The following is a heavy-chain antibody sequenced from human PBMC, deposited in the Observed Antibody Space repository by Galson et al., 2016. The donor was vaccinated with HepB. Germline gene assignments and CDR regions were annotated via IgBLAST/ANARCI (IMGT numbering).Heavy chain of an antibody. CDR3: TRSLVVVAATQDYSYYYGMDV. J-gene: IGHJ6*02. V-gene: IGHV3-73*01. D-gene: IGHD2-15*01. CDR1: GFTFSGSA. CDR2: IRSKANSYAT. Sequence: SLRLSCAASGFTFSGSAMHWVSQASGKGREWVGPIRSKANSYATTYAASVKGRFTISRDDSKNTAYLQMNSLKTEDTAVYYCTRSLVVVAATQDYSYYYGMDVWGQGTTVTVSS.